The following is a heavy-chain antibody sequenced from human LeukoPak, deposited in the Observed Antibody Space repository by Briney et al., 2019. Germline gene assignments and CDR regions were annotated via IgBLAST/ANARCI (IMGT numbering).Heavy chain of an antibody. CDR1: GGTFSSYA. CDR3: ARGDSGSYFDAFDI. V-gene: IGHV1-69*13. J-gene: IGHJ3*02. D-gene: IGHD1-26*01. CDR2: IIPIFGTA. Sequence: SVKVSCKASGGTFSSYAISWVRQAPGQGLEWMGGIIPIFGTANYAQKFQGRVTITADESTSTAYMELSSLRSEDTAVYYCARGDSGSYFDAFDIWGQGTMVTISS.